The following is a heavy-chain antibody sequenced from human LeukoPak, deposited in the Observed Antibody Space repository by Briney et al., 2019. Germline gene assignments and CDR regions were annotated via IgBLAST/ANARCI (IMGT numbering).Heavy chain of an antibody. Sequence: PGGSLRLFCAASGFTFSSYEMHWVRQAPGEGLEWVSFIISSGNTMYYADSVRGRFTISRDNAKNSLYLQMNSLRADDTAVYYCARLRSKYWFDPWGQGTLVTVSS. V-gene: IGHV3-48*03. CDR1: GFTFSSYE. CDR3: ARLRSKYWFDP. D-gene: IGHD4-11*01. CDR2: IISSGNTM. J-gene: IGHJ5*02.